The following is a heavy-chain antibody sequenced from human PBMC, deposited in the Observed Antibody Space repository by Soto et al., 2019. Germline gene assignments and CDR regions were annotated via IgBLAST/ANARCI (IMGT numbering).Heavy chain of an antibody. J-gene: IGHJ6*02. CDR3: ASGSLDDFWSGYFSWGHYGMDV. V-gene: IGHV1-46*01. CDR2: INPSGGST. CDR1: GYTFTSYY. D-gene: IGHD3-3*01. Sequence: ASVKVSCKASGYTFTSYYMHWVRQAPGQGLEWMGIINPSGGSTSYAQKFQGRVTMTRDTSTSTVYMGLSSLRSEDTAVYYCASGSLDDFWSGYFSWGHYGMDVWGQGTTVTVSS.